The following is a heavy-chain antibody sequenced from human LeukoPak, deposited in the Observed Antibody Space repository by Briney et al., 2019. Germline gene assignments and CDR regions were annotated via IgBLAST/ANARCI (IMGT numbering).Heavy chain of an antibody. J-gene: IGHJ4*02. V-gene: IGHV4-61*02. CDR1: GGSISSGSYY. CDR3: AREVSNYYDSSGYSHDY. CDR2: IYTSGST. Sequence: SQTLSLTCTVSGGSISSGSYYWSWIRQPAGKGLEWIGRIYTSGSTNYNPSLKSRVTISVDTSKNQFSLKLSSVTAADTAVYYCAREVSNYYDSSGYSHDYWGQGTLVTVSS. D-gene: IGHD3-22*01.